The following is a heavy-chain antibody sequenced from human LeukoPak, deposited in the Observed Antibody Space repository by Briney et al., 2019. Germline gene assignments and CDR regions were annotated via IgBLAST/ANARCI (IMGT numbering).Heavy chain of an antibody. D-gene: IGHD6-13*01. Sequence: GGSLRLSCAASGFTFSDYYMSWIRQAPGKGLEWVSYISSSGSTIYYADSVKGRFTISRDNSKNTLYLQMNSLRAEDTAVYYCAKVRRIAPYYYYGMDVWGQGTTVTVSS. CDR1: GFTFSDYY. CDR3: AKVRRIAPYYYYGMDV. V-gene: IGHV3-11*01. CDR2: ISSSGSTI. J-gene: IGHJ6*02.